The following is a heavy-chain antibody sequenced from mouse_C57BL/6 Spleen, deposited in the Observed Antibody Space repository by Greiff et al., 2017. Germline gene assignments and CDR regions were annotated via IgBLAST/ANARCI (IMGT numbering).Heavy chain of an antibody. V-gene: IGHV5-16*01. CDR1: GFTFSDYY. D-gene: IGHD1-1*01. Sequence: EVQGVESEGGLVQPGSSLTLSCTASGFTFSDYYMAWVRQVPEKGLEWVANFNYDGSSPYYLDSLMIRFIISRDNAKNILYLQMSSLTSEDTATYYCARDGGSNEDAMDYWGQGTSVTVSS. J-gene: IGHJ4*01. CDR2: FNYDGSSP. CDR3: ARDGGSNEDAMDY.